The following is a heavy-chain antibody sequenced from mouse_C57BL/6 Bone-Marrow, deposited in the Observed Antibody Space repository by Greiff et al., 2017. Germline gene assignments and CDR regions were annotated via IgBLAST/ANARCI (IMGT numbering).Heavy chain of an antibody. D-gene: IGHD3-2*02. CDR2: IDPENGDT. CDR1: GFNIKDDY. V-gene: IGHV14-4*01. CDR3: TPSGYGFAY. Sequence: VQLQQSGAELVRPGASVKLSCTASGFNIKDDYMHWVKQRPEQGLEWIGWIDPENGDTEYASKFQGKATITADTSSNTAYPQLSSLTSEDTAVYYCTPSGYGFAYWGQGTLVTVSA. J-gene: IGHJ3*01.